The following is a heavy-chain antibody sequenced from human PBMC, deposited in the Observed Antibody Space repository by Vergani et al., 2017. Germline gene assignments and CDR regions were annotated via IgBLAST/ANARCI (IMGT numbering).Heavy chain of an antibody. CDR3: AKHFMGLVIDY. CDR1: GFNLSNYD. J-gene: IGHJ4*02. D-gene: IGHD3-16*01. CDR2: IQFDGSKH. V-gene: IGHV3-30*02. Sequence: QVQLVESGGGVDQRGGSLRLSCATSGFNLSNYDMQWIREGPGKGLEFVAFIQFDGSKHYYANSVKGRFTLSRHFSKNTLYLQMNSLRTDDTATYYCAKHFMGLVIDYWGQGTQVIVSS.